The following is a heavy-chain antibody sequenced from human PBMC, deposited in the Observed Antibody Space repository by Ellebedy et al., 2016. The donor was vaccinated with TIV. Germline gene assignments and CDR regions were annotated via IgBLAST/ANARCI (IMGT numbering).Heavy chain of an antibody. CDR2: IKQDGSER. J-gene: IGHJ4*02. CDR3: ARTAVVTLPYRGAVDY. D-gene: IGHD4-23*01. V-gene: IGHV3-7*02. CDR1: GFTFSTSW. Sequence: GESLKISCAASGFTFSTSWMSWVRQAPGKGLEWVANIKQDGSERYYVDSVKGRFTISRDNAKNSLYLQMNNLRAEDTAVYYCARTAVVTLPYRGAVDYWGQGTLVTVSS.